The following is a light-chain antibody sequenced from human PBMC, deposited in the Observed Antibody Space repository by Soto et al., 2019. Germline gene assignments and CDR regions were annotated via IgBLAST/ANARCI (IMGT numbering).Light chain of an antibody. Sequence: EIVLPQSPGTLSLSPGERATLSCKASQTVSTNYLAWFQHKPVQAPRLLIYGASSRATGIPDRFSGSGSGIYFTLTISRLEREDFAVYFCQQYGDSPLIFCGGTKVESK. CDR3: QQYGDSPLI. J-gene: IGKJ4*01. V-gene: IGKV3-20*01. CDR2: GAS. CDR1: QTVSTNY.